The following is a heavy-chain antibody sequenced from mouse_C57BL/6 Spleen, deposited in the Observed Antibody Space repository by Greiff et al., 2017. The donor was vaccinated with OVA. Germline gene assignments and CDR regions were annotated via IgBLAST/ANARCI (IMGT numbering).Heavy chain of an antibody. D-gene: IGHD1-1*01. CDR1: GFTFSDYG. V-gene: IGHV5-17*01. CDR2: ISSGSSTF. Sequence: EVQLVESGGGLVKPGGSLKLSFAASGFTFSDYGMHWVRQAPEKGLEWVAYISSGSSTFYYADTVKGRFTISRDNAKNTLFLQMTSLRSEDTAMYYCARPYYGSSPYWYFDVWGTGTTVTVSS. J-gene: IGHJ1*03. CDR3: ARPYYGSSPYWYFDV.